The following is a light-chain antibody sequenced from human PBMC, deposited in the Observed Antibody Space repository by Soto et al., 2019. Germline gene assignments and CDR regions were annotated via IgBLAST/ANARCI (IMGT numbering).Light chain of an antibody. Sequence: EIVVTQSPGTLSLSPGERATLSCRASQSVSSYLAWYQQKPGQAPRLLIYDASNRATGIPARFSGSGSGTDFTLTISSLEPEDFAVYYCQQRSNWPPLTFGGGTKVDI. CDR3: QQRSNWPPLT. CDR2: DAS. V-gene: IGKV3-11*01. CDR1: QSVSSY. J-gene: IGKJ4*01.